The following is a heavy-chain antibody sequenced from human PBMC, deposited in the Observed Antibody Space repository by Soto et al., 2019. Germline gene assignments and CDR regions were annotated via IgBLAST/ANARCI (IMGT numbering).Heavy chain of an antibody. CDR3: ARSMGELPAPDAFDI. J-gene: IGHJ3*02. Sequence: QVQLQESGPGLVKPSETLSLTCTVSGGSIRISYWSWIRQPTGKGLEWIGYLYYSGSTNYNPSLKSRVTISVDTSKNQFSLKLNSVTAADTDVYYCARSMGELPAPDAFDIWGQGTMVTVSS. V-gene: IGHV4-59*01. CDR1: GGSIRISY. CDR2: LYYSGST. D-gene: IGHD1-26*01.